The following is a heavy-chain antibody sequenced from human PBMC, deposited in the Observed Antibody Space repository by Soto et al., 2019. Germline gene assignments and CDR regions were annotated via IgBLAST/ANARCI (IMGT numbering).Heavy chain of an antibody. D-gene: IGHD3-10*01. CDR2: INPNSGGT. V-gene: IGHV1-2*02. CDR1: GYTFTGYY. CDR3: ARRERYYGSPGWFDP. Sequence: ASVKVSCKASGYTFTGYYMHWVRQAPGQGLEWMGWINPNSGGTNYAQKFQGRVTMTRDTSISTAYMELSRLRSDDTAVYFCARRERYYGSPGWFDPWGQGTLVTVSS. J-gene: IGHJ5*01.